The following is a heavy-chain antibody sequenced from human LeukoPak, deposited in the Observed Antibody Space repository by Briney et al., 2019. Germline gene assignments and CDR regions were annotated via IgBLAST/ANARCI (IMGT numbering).Heavy chain of an antibody. J-gene: IGHJ4*02. D-gene: IGHD3-3*01. CDR1: GYSISVAYY. Sequence: SETLSLTCAVSGYSISVAYYWGWFGQPPGKGLDWIGRIFRGGSTSYNPSLKRRLTMSMDTSKNQFSLQLTSVTAADTAVYYCARYDSRGSGSTQLEYWGQGILVTISS. CDR3: ARYDSRGSGSTQLEY. CDR2: IFRGGST. V-gene: IGHV4-38-2*01.